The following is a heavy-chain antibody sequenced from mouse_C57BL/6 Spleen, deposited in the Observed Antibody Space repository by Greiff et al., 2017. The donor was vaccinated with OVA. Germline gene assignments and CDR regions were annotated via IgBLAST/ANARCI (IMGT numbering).Heavy chain of an antibody. CDR1: GYTFTSYW. CDR3: ARSTTVDYAMDY. D-gene: IGHD1-1*01. J-gene: IGHJ4*01. Sequence: VQLQQPGAELVKPGASVKLSCKASGYTFTSYWMQWVKQRPGQGLEWIGEIDPSDSYTNYNQKFKGKATLTVDTSSSTAYMQLSSLTSEDSAVYYCARSTTVDYAMDYWGQGTSVTVSS. CDR2: IDPSDSYT. V-gene: IGHV1-50*01.